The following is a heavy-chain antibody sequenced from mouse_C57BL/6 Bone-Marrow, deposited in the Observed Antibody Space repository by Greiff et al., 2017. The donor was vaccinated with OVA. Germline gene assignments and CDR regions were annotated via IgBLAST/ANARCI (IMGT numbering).Heavy chain of an antibody. CDR1: GFTFSSYA. Sequence: EVMLVESGGGLVKPGGSLKLSCAASGFTFSSYAMSWVRQTPEKRLEWVATISDGGSYTYYPDNVKGRFTISRDNAKNNLYLQMSHLKSEDTAMYYCARDQLYLDYWGQGTTLTVSS. D-gene: IGHD4-1*02. V-gene: IGHV5-4*01. CDR3: ARDQLYLDY. J-gene: IGHJ2*01. CDR2: ISDGGSYT.